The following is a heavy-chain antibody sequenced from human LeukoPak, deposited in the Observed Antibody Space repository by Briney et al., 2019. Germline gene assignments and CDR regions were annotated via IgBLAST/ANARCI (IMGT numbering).Heavy chain of an antibody. J-gene: IGHJ5*02. CDR2: INRDGSDK. CDR3: ARLLGDSTIYDL. Sequence: GGSLRLSCAASGFTFSSYWMSWVRQAPGKGLEWVATINRDGSDKYYVDSVRGRFIISRDNAENSLSLQMHSLRAEDTAMYYCARLLGDSTIYDLWGQGTLVTVSS. CDR1: GFTFSSYW. V-gene: IGHV3-7*01. D-gene: IGHD3-16*01.